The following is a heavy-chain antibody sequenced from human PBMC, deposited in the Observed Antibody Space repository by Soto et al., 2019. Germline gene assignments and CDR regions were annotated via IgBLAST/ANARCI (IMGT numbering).Heavy chain of an antibody. J-gene: IGHJ6*03. Sequence: QVQLVQSGAEVKKPGSSVKGSCKASGDTFSRHTISWVRQAPGQGLEWMGRIIPILGIANYAQKFQGRVTITAEKSTSTAYMDLSSLRSEDTALYYCARGAEMGTVTKGYYYYMDVWGKGTTVTVSS. CDR3: ARGAEMGTVTKGYYYYMDV. CDR1: GDTFSRHT. V-gene: IGHV1-69*02. D-gene: IGHD4-17*01. CDR2: IIPILGIA.